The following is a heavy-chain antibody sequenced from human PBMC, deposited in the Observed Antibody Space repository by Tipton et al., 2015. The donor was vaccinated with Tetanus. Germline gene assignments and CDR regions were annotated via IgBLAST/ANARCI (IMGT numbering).Heavy chain of an antibody. D-gene: IGHD6-13*01. J-gene: IGHJ5*02. Sequence: TLSLTCTVSGASISRTNYYWGWIRQPPGKGLEWIGSIYNTGNTYYNPSLKSRVTMSVDASKKQFSLRLRSVTAADTAVYYCARGRYSSSWYGWFHPWGQGTLVTVSS. V-gene: IGHV4-39*07. CDR2: IYNTGNT. CDR3: ARGRYSSSWYGWFHP. CDR1: GASISRTNYY.